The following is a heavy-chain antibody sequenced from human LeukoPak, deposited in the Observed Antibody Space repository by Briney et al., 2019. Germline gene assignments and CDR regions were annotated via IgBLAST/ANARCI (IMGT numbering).Heavy chain of an antibody. Sequence: PSETLSLTCTVSGGSISTYYGSWIRQPPGKGLEWIGCIYYTGSANYNPSRKSRGTISVDTSKNQFYLKLSSVTAADTAVYYCARGSITVVPAFDIWGQGTMFTVSS. V-gene: IGHV4-59*12. D-gene: IGHD4-23*01. CDR2: IYYTGSA. CDR3: ARGSITVVPAFDI. CDR1: GGSISTYY. J-gene: IGHJ3*02.